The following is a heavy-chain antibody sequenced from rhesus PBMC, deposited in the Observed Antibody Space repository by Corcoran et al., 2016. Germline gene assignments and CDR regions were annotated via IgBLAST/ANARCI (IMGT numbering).Heavy chain of an antibody. CDR1: GYSISSNY. Sequence: QVQLQESGPGLVKPSETLSLTCAVSGYSISSNYWSWIRQPPGKGLEWIGYIYGSSESTYYNPSLKSRVTISKDTSKNQCSRKLSSVTAADTAVYYCARGAGWNYGYWYFDLWGPGTPITISS. CDR3: ARGAGWNYGYWYFDL. J-gene: IGHJ2*01. V-gene: IGHV4S7*01. D-gene: IGHD1-1*01. CDR2: IYGSSEST.